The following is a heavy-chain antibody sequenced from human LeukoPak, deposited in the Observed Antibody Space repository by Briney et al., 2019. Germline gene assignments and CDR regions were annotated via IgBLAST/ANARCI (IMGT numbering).Heavy chain of an antibody. CDR2: ISSSSSYT. CDR3: ARLTMVRGVTNWYFDL. V-gene: IGHV3-11*06. D-gene: IGHD3-10*01. J-gene: IGHJ2*01. CDR1: GFTFSDYY. Sequence: GGSLRLSCAASGFTFSDYYVSWIRQAPGKGLEWVSYISSSSSYTNYADSVKGRFTISRDNAKNSLYLQMNSLRAEDTAVYYCARLTMVRGVTNWYFDLWGRGTLVTVSS.